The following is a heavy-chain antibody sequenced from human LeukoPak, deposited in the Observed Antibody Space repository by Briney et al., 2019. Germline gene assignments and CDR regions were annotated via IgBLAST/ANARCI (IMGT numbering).Heavy chain of an antibody. D-gene: IGHD3-10*01. V-gene: IGHV4-4*07. CDR1: GGSIIDYY. CDR3: AREILVPGVNLVNWFDS. Sequence: SETLSLTCTVSGGSIIDYYWNWIRQSAGKGLEYIGRISGGGATSYNPSLQSRITMSVDTSKNQFSLHLTSVTAADTAICYCAREILVPGVNLVNWFDSWGQGFLVTVSS. J-gene: IGHJ5*01. CDR2: ISGGGAT.